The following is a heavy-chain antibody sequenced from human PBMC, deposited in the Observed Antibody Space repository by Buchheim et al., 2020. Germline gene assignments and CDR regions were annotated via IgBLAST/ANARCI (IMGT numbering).Heavy chain of an antibody. CDR1: GYTFTGYY. Sequence: QVQLVQSGAEVKKPGASVKVSCKASGYTFTGYYMHWVRQAPGQGLEWMGWINPNSGGTNYAQKFQGWVTMTRDTSISPAYIELSRLRSDDTAVYYCARGSPSYYYDSSGYYYDYYYYGMDVWGQGTT. J-gene: IGHJ6*02. CDR2: INPNSGGT. V-gene: IGHV1-2*04. D-gene: IGHD3-22*01. CDR3: ARGSPSYYYDSSGYYYDYYYYGMDV.